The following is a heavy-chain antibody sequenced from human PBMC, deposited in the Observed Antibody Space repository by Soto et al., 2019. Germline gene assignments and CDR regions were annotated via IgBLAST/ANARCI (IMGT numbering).Heavy chain of an antibody. CDR1: GFTFSNAW. J-gene: IGHJ4*02. CDR2: IKSKTDGGTT. CDR3: TTDLTVTAFDY. D-gene: IGHD2-21*02. V-gene: IGHV3-15*01. Sequence: EVQLVESGGGLVKPGGSLRLSCAASGFTFSNAWMSWVRQAPGKGLEWVGRIKSKTDGGTTDYAAPVKGRFTISRDDSNNTLYLQMNSLKTEDTAVYYCTTDLTVTAFDYWGQGTLVTVSS.